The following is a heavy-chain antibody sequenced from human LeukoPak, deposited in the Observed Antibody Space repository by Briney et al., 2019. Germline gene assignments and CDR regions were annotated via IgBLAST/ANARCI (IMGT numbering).Heavy chain of an antibody. V-gene: IGHV4-61*08. D-gene: IGHD3-10*01. CDR1: GGSISSGGYY. J-gene: IGHJ4*02. Sequence: SETLSLTCTVSGGSISSGGYYWSWIRQPPGKGLEWIGYIYYSGSTDYNPSLKSRVTISVDTSKNQFSLKLSSVTAADTALYYCARVVTSYYYGSGSYYNGRYFDYWGQGTLVTVSS. CDR3: ARVVTSYYYGSGSYYNGRYFDY. CDR2: IYYSGST.